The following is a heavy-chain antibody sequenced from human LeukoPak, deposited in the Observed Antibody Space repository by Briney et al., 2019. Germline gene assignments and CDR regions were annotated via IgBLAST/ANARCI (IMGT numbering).Heavy chain of an antibody. V-gene: IGHV3-23*01. Sequence: GGSLRLSCAASGFTFSSYAMSWVRQAPGKGLEWVSAISGSGGSTYYADSVKGRSTISRDNSKNTLYLQMNSLRAEDTAVYYCAKFWGYSYGFDAFDIWGQGTMVTVSS. CDR2: ISGSGGST. D-gene: IGHD5-18*01. CDR3: AKFWGYSYGFDAFDI. J-gene: IGHJ3*02. CDR1: GFTFSSYA.